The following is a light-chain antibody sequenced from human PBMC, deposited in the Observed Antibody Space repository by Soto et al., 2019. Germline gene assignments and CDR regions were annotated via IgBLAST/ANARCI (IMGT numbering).Light chain of an antibody. J-gene: IGKJ1*01. Sequence: EIELTQSPATLSLSAGDGATISCRASQSIGNSLVAWYQQKAGQAPRLLIYGTWNMASGIADRFSGSGSGTDFTLTISGLEPEDSAVYYCQQYGSATHTFGQGTKVEIK. V-gene: IGKV3-20*01. CDR1: QSIGNSL. CDR2: GTW. CDR3: QQYGSATHT.